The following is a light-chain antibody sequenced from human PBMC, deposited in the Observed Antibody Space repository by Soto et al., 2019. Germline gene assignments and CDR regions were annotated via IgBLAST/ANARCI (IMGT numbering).Light chain of an antibody. CDR1: QSISTY. Sequence: DIQLTHSPSSLSASVGDRITITCRASQSISTYLNWYQQKPGEAPTLLVYDSSTLQSGVPSRFSGSGFGTDFTLTISRLEPEDFAVYYCQQYGTPPQTFGQGTKVDNK. J-gene: IGKJ1*01. CDR2: DSS. CDR3: QQYGTPPQT. V-gene: IGKV1-39*01.